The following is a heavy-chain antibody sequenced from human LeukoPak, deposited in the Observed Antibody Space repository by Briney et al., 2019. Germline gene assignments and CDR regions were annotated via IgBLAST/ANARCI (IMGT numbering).Heavy chain of an antibody. D-gene: IGHD6-19*01. CDR1: GFTFSSYS. Sequence: GGSLRLSCAASGFTFSSYSMNWVRQAPGKGLEWVSSISSSSSYIYYADSVKGRFTISRDNSKNTLCLQMNSLRTEDTAVYYCAKDLRDSGWYYFDYWGQGTLVTVSS. J-gene: IGHJ4*02. V-gene: IGHV3-21*01. CDR2: ISSSSSYI. CDR3: AKDLRDSGWYYFDY.